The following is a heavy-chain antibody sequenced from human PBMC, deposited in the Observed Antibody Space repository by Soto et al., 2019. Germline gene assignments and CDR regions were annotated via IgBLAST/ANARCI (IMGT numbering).Heavy chain of an antibody. J-gene: IGHJ4*02. V-gene: IGHV3-53*01. D-gene: IGHD3-16*01. Sequence: GGSLRLSCAASGFTVSSNYMSWVRQAPGKGLEWDSVIYRGGTTDYADSVKGRFTMSRDISKNTVYLQLNSLRVDDTAVYFCVKEFKGAFDYWGQGTLVTVSS. CDR1: GFTVSSNY. CDR2: IYRGGTT. CDR3: VKEFKGAFDY.